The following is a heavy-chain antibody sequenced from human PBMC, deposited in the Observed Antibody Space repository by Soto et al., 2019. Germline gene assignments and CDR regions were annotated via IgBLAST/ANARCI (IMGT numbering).Heavy chain of an antibody. CDR3: ARLEGLATISYYFDF. CDR1: DDSINSDKYY. J-gene: IGHJ4*02. CDR2: IYYRGNA. V-gene: IGHV4-39*01. Sequence: QLQLQESGPGLVKPSETLSLTCSVSDDSINSDKYYWGWIRQPPGKGLEWIGSIYYRGNAYYNPSLQTRVTISLDKSKGPFSLKLNSVTAADSAVYFCARLEGLATISYYFDFCGPGALVTVSS. D-gene: IGHD3-9*01.